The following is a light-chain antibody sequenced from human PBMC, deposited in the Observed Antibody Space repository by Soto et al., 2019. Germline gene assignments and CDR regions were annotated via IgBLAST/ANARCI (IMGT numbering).Light chain of an antibody. J-gene: IGLJ2*01. CDR1: RSDVGGYNY. Sequence: QSALTQPASVSGSPGQSITIPCTGTRSDVGGYNYVSWYQQHPDKAPKLIIYDVSSRPSGVSDRFSGSKSGNTASLTISGLQAEDEGDYHCTSYSSTSSVVFGGGTKLTGL. V-gene: IGLV2-14*03. CDR2: DVS. CDR3: TSYSSTSSVV.